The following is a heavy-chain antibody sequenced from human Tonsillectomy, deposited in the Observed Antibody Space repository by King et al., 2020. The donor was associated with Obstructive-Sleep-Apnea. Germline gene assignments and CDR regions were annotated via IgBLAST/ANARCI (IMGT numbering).Heavy chain of an antibody. J-gene: IGHJ5*02. CDR3: TRDRVRFLEWLLYNWFDP. CDR1: GFTFSSYD. CDR2: IGTVGDP. Sequence: VQLVESGGGLLQPGGSLRLSCVASGFTFSSYDMHWARQGTGKGLEWVSAIGTVGDPYYPGSVKGRFTISRQNAKKSLYLQLNSLRAGDTAVSYCTRDRVRFLEWLLYNWFDPWGQGTPVTVSS. D-gene: IGHD3-3*01. V-gene: IGHV3-13*05.